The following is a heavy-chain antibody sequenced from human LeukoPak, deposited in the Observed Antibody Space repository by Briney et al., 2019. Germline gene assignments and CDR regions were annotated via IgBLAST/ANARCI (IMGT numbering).Heavy chain of an antibody. CDR3: ARGLRLRLPPLGY. J-gene: IGHJ4*02. V-gene: IGHV4-34*01. Sequence: SETLSLTCAVYGGSFSGYYWSWIRQPPGKGLEWIGEINHSGSTNYNPSLKSRVTISVDTSKNQFSLKLSSVTAADTAVYYCARGLRLRLPPLGYWGQGTLVTVSS. CDR2: INHSGST. D-gene: IGHD5-12*01. CDR1: GGSFSGYY.